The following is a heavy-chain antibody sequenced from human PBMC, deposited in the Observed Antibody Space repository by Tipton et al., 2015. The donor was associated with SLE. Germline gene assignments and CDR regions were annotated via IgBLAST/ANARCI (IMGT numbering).Heavy chain of an antibody. Sequence: QSGAEVKKPGASVKVSCKASGYTFTSYGISWVRQAPGQGLEWMGIINPSGGSTSYAQKFQGRVTITTDESTSTAYMELSSLRSEDTAVYYCARGLGYSYGYLYWGQGTLVTVSS. CDR3: ARGLGYSYGYLY. J-gene: IGHJ4*02. CDR1: GYTFTSYG. D-gene: IGHD5-18*01. V-gene: IGHV1-46*01. CDR2: INPSGGST.